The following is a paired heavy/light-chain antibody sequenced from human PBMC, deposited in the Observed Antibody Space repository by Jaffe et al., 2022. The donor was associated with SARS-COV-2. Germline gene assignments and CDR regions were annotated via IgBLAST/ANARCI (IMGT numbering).Heavy chain of an antibody. V-gene: IGHV4-39*01. CDR3: ARLTRTADYYFDY. D-gene: IGHD1-1*01. J-gene: IGHJ4*02. Sequence: QLHLQESGPGLVKPSETLSLTCTIYGDSITSSSYSWGWIRQPPGKGLEWIGIVHYTGSTQYNSSLKSRVTISVETSKSQFSLKLNSVSAADTAVYYCARLTRTADYYFDYWGQGTLVTVSS. CDR2: VHYTGST. CDR1: GDSITSSSYS.
Light chain of an antibody. V-gene: IGLV9-49*01. CDR2: VGIGGIVG. J-gene: IGLJ2*01. Sequence: QPVLTQPPSASASLGASVTLTCTLSSDYSNYKVDWYQQRPEKGPRFVMRVGIGGIVGSKGDGIPDRFSVLGSGLHRYLTIENIQEEDEGDYHCGADHASGSNLFVVFGGGTKLTVL. CDR1: SDYSNYK. CDR3: GADHASGSNLFVV.